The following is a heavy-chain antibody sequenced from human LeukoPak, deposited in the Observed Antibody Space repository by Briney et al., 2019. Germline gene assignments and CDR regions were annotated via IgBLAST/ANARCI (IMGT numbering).Heavy chain of an antibody. CDR3: ARDLYYYDSSGLGY. CDR2: IKQDGSEK. CDR1: GFIFSSYW. V-gene: IGHV3-7*01. J-gene: IGHJ4*02. Sequence: GGSLRLSCAASGFIFSSYWMSWVRQAPGKGLEWVANIKQDGSEKYYVDSVKGRFTISRDNAENSLYVQMNSLRAEDTAVYYCARDLYYYDSSGLGYWGPGTLVTVSS. D-gene: IGHD3-22*01.